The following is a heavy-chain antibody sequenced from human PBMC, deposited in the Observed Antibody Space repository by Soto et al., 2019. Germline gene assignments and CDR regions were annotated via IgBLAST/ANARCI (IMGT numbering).Heavy chain of an antibody. D-gene: IGHD3-3*01. V-gene: IGHV5-10-1*01. Sequence: PGESVKISCKGSGYSFTSYWISWVRQMPGKGLEWMGRIDPSDSYTNYSPSFQGHVTISADKSISTAYLQWSSLKASDTAMYYCARLSVXRFLEWTPYYYYYGMDVWGQGTTVTVSS. J-gene: IGHJ6*02. CDR3: ARLSVXRFLEWTPYYYYYGMDV. CDR1: GYSFTSYW. CDR2: IDPSDSYT.